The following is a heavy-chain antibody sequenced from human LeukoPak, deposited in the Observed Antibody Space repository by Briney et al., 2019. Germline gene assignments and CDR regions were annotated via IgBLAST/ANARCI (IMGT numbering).Heavy chain of an antibody. J-gene: IGHJ4*02. D-gene: IGHD1-26*01. Sequence: ASVKVSCKASGYSFTTYGIMWVRQAPGQGLEWMGWISVYNVKYAQNLQGRVTMTTDSSTCTAYMEVRSLISDDTAVYYCARVGATLTRLADYWGQGTLVTVSS. CDR2: ISVYNV. CDR1: GYSFTTYG. CDR3: ARVGATLTRLADY. V-gene: IGHV1-18*01.